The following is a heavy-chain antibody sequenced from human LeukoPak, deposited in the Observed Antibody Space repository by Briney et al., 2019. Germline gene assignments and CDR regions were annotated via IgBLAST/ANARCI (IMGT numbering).Heavy chain of an antibody. Sequence: GESLKISCKVSGYSSTDYWIGWGRQMPGKGLEWMGIIYPADSDTKYSPSFQGQVTISADKSISTAYLQWSSLKASATAMYYCARRLGTTEDFDYWGQGTLVTVSS. CDR3: ARRLGTTEDFDY. J-gene: IGHJ4*02. D-gene: IGHD1-7*01. CDR1: GYSSTDYW. V-gene: IGHV5-51*01. CDR2: IYPADSDT.